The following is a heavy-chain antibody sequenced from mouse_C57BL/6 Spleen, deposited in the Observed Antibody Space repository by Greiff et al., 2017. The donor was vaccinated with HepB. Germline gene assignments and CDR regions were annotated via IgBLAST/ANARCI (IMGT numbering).Heavy chain of an antibody. V-gene: IGHV1-69*01. Sequence: QVQLQQPGAELVMPGASVKLSCKASGYTFTSYWMHWVKQRPGQGLEWIGEIDPSDSYTNYNQKFKGKSTLTVDKSSSTAYMQLSSLTSEDSAVYYCARYGSSYEAYWGQGTLVTVSA. CDR2: IDPSDSYT. CDR3: ARYGSSYEAY. J-gene: IGHJ3*01. CDR1: GYTFTSYW. D-gene: IGHD1-1*01.